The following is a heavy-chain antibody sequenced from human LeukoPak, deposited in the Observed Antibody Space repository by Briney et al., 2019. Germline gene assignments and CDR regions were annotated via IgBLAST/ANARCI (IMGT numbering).Heavy chain of an antibody. CDR3: TSIPGD. CDR1: GFTFSSYW. J-gene: IGHJ4*02. CDR2: INSDGSST. V-gene: IGHV3-74*01. D-gene: IGHD7-27*01. Sequence: PGGPLRLSCAASGFTFSSYWMHWVRQAPGKGLVWVSRINSDGSSTSYADSVRGRFTVSRDNAKNTLYLQMNILRAEDTAVYYCTSIPGDWGQGTLVTVSS.